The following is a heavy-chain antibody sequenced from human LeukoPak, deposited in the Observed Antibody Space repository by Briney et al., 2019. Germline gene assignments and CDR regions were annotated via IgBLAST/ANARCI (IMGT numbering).Heavy chain of an antibody. CDR3: ARAYPSSSTD. V-gene: IGHV4-31*03. Sequence: SETLSLTCTVSGGSISSGGFYWSWIRQYPGKGLEWIGFISYTGSTHYSPSLKSRVTISQDTSQNQFSLRLSSVTAADTAVYYCARAYPSSSTDWGQGMLVTVSS. CDR2: ISYTGST. D-gene: IGHD2-2*01. J-gene: IGHJ4*02. CDR1: GGSISSGGFY.